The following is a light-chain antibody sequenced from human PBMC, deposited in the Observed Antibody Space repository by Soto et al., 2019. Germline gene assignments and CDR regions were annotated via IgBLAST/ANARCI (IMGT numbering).Light chain of an antibody. J-gene: IGKJ2*01. V-gene: IGKV3-15*01. Sequence: EIVMTQSPATLSVSPGERATLSCRASQSVGTNLAWYQQKPGQAPRLLIYGASTGATGIPARFSGSGSGTEFTLTISSLQSEDFAVFYCQQYKNWYTFGQGTKLEIK. CDR3: QQYKNWYT. CDR2: GAS. CDR1: QSVGTN.